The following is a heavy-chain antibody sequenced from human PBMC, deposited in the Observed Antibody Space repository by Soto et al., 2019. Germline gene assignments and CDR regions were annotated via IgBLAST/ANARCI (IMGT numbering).Heavy chain of an antibody. CDR3: AKDRVSDYDFWSGYCYDY. CDR1: GFTFSSYA. CDR2: ISGSGGST. V-gene: IGHV3-23*01. D-gene: IGHD3-3*01. J-gene: IGHJ4*02. Sequence: EVQLLESGGGLVQPGGSLRLSCAASGFTFSSYAMSWVRQAPGKGLEWVSAISGSGGSTYYADSVKGRFTISRDNSKNTLYLQINSLRAEDTAVYYCAKDRVSDYDFWSGYCYDYWGQGTLVTVSS.